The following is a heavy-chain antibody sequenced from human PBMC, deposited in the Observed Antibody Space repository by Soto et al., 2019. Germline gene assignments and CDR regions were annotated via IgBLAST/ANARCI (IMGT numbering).Heavy chain of an antibody. CDR2: IYYSGTT. J-gene: IGHJ5*02. Sequence: QLQESGPGLVKTSETLSLTCSVSGGSISGDGSYWAWIRQYPGKGLEWIGYIYYSGTTYYNPSLRSRASISVDTSKSQFSLRLDSVNAADTAIYYCARETKTYCSGGSCTWFDPWGQGMLVAVSS. V-gene: IGHV4-31*03. CDR3: ARETKTYCSGGSCTWFDP. CDR1: GGSISGDGSY. D-gene: IGHD2-15*01.